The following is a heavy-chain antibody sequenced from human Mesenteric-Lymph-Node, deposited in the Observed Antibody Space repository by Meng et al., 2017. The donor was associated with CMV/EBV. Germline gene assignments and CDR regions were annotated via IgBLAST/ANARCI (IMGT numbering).Heavy chain of an antibody. V-gene: IGHV3-30*02. CDR3: AKSIRRARTGTSGMDV. CDR1: GFTFSNYD. D-gene: IGHD1-7*01. J-gene: IGHJ6*02. CDR2: IRSDGNKI. Sequence: GESLKISCAASGFTFSNYDMQWVRQAPGKGLEWVAFIRSDGNKINYADSVKGRFTISRDNSKNTLSLQMSSLRGEDTAVYYCAKSIRRARTGTSGMDVWGQGTTVTVSS.